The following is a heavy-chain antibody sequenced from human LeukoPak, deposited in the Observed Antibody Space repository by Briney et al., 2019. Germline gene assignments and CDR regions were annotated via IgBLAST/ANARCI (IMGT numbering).Heavy chain of an antibody. V-gene: IGHV4-30-2*01. J-gene: IGHJ4*02. D-gene: IGHD2-15*01. CDR1: GGSISSGGYS. CDR2: IYHSGST. Sequence: SETLSLTFAVSGGSISSGGYSWSWIRQPPGKGLEWIGCIYHSGSTYYNPSLKSRVTISVDRSKNQFSLKLSPVTAADTAVYYCAKGVDIVVIVSALDYWGQGTLVTVSS. CDR3: AKGVDIVVIVSALDY.